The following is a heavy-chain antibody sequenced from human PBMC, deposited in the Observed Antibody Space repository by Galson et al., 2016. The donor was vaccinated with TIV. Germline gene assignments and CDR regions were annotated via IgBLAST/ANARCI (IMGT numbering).Heavy chain of an antibody. V-gene: IGHV3-23*01. J-gene: IGHJ4*02. Sequence: GSLRLSCAASGFSFSNYAMSWVRQAPGRGLGWVSGIGGSGGSPNYGDSVKGRFTISRDNSKNILYLQMSSLRAEDTAEYYCAKRPIITIFGAGSNYCDSWGQGTLVTVSS. CDR2: IGGSGGSP. CDR3: AKRPIITIFGAGSNYCDS. D-gene: IGHD3-3*01. CDR1: GFSFSNYA.